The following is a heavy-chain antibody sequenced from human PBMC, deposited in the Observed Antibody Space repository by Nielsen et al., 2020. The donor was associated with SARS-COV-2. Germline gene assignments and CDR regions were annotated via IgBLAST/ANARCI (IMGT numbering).Heavy chain of an antibody. CDR1: GYTFPSYD. Sequence: ASVNVSCKASGYTFPSYDINWVRQATGQGLEWMGWMNPNSGNTGYAQKFQGRVTMTSNTSISTAYMELSSLRSEDTAVYYCARVSRFLEGAVFMDVWGQGTTVTVSS. J-gene: IGHJ6*02. D-gene: IGHD3-3*01. CDR2: MNPNSGNT. V-gene: IGHV1-8*01. CDR3: ARVSRFLEGAVFMDV.